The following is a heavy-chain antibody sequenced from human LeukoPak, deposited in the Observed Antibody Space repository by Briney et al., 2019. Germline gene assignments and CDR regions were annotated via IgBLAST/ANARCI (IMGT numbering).Heavy chain of an antibody. CDR2: IIPIFGTA. CDR3: ARGATKGGCSDY. CDR1: GGTFSSYA. Sequence: ASVKVSCKASGGTFSSYAISWVRQAPGQGLEWMGGIIPIFGTANYAQKFQGRVTITADESTSTAYMELSSLRSEDTAVYYCARGATKGGCSDYWGQGTLVTVSS. V-gene: IGHV1-69*13. D-gene: IGHD1-26*01. J-gene: IGHJ4*02.